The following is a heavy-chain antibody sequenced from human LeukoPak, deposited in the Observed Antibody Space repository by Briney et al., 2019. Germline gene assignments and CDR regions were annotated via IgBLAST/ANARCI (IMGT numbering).Heavy chain of an antibody. V-gene: IGHV3-21*06. CDR1: GFSFSTYT. D-gene: IGHD3-22*01. J-gene: IGHJ4*02. Sequence: GRSLTPSWAPCGFSFSTYTTNSARHHPGNGLEWVASIKSGGTTTHYPHTVKGRVTLSRDKTQNTHYLQMKGLRVDEAAVYYCLRGDSRDFWGQGTLVTVSS. CDR2: IKSGGTTT. CDR3: LRGDSRDF.